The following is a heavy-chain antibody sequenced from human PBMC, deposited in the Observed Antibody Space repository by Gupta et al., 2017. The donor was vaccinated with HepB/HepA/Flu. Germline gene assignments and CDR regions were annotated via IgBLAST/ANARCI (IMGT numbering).Heavy chain of an antibody. V-gene: IGHV3-7*01. CDR2: IKKDGSEK. CDR1: GFNFSDDW. CDR3: AGGAGWLIDY. D-gene: IGHD6-19*01. Sequence: EVQVVESGGDLVHPGGSLRLSCAAYGFNFSDDWMDWIRQAPGKGLEWVAIIKKDGSEKKYVDSVRGRFTISRDNAQNSLFLEMNNWRVEDTDIYYCAGGAGWLIDYWGHGTLVTVSS. J-gene: IGHJ4*01.